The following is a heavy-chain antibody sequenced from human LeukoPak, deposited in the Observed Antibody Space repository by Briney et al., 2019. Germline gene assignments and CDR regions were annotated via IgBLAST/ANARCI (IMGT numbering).Heavy chain of an antibody. J-gene: IGHJ4*02. V-gene: IGHV4-59*01. CDR2: IYYSGST. CDR1: GGSISSYY. Sequence: SETLSLICTVSGGSISSYYWSWIRQPPGKGLEWIGYIYYSGSTNYNPSLKSRVTISVDTSKNQFSLKLSSVTAADTAVYYCARATVTTSSHDYWGQGTLVTVSS. D-gene: IGHD4-17*01. CDR3: ARATVTTSSHDY.